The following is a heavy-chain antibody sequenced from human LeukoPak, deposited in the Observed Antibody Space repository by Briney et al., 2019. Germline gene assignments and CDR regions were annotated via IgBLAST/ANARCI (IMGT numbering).Heavy chain of an antibody. D-gene: IGHD1-1*01. CDR3: ARGRGRGYPFGY. V-gene: IGHV1-8*01. CDR2: MNPNSGNT. J-gene: IGHJ4*02. Sequence: ASVKVSCKASGYTFTSYDINWVRQATGQGLEWMGWMNPNSGNTGYAQQFQGRVHMTRDTSISTAYMELRSLRIDDTAVYYCARGRGRGYPFGYWGQGTLGTVSS. CDR1: GYTFTSYD.